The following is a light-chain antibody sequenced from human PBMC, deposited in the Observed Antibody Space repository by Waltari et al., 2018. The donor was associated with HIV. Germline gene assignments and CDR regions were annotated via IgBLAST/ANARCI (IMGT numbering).Light chain of an antibody. CDR1: RDIGTA. V-gene: IGKV1-13*02. Sequence: AFPLTQSPASLSASVGDRVNLACGSTRDIGTAVTWYQQRLGQRPRLLIFDAATLHSGVSARFAGGGSSTSFFLTIRGLRPDDSATYYCQQFNSEFGPGTRL. CDR2: DAA. J-gene: IGKJ5*01. CDR3: QQFNSE.